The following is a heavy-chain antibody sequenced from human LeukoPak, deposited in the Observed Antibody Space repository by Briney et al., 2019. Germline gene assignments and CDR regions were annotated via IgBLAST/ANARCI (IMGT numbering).Heavy chain of an antibody. Sequence: SGGSLRLSCAASGFTFSNYPMHWIRQAPGKGLEFVSAISTDGGTTDYGNSVKGRFTISRDNSKSTLYLQMGSLTPEDTAVYYCARDGRGANFGYGYWGQGTLVTVSS. CDR3: ARDGRGANFGYGY. CDR1: GFTFSNYP. J-gene: IGHJ4*02. CDR2: ISTDGGTT. V-gene: IGHV3-64*01. D-gene: IGHD3-16*01.